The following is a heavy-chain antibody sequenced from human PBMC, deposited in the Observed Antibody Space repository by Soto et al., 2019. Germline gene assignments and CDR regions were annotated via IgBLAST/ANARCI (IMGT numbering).Heavy chain of an antibody. Sequence: SETLSLTCTVSGGSITNYYYSWIRQPPGKGLEWIGYIFHTGTTSYNPSLKSRVALSVDTSQSQFSLKLNSVTAADTAVYYCTTEAYDNSGSLAFDIWGPGTLVTVSS. V-gene: IGHV4-59*08. CDR1: GGSITNYY. CDR2: IFHTGTT. CDR3: TTEAYDNSGSLAFDI. J-gene: IGHJ3*02. D-gene: IGHD3-22*01.